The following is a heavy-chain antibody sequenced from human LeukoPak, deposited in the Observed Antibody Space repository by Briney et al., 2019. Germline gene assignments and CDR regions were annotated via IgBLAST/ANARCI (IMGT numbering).Heavy chain of an antibody. CDR2: IYYSGNT. CDR1: DDSITMYY. Sequence: PSETLSLTCTVSDDSITMYYWGWIRQPPGKGLEWIGSIYYSGNTYYNPSLRSRVTISVDTSKNQFSLKLTSVAAADTAVYYCARLGQLAFDYWGQGTLLTVSS. J-gene: IGHJ4*02. CDR3: ARLGQLAFDY. V-gene: IGHV4-39*07. D-gene: IGHD6-13*01.